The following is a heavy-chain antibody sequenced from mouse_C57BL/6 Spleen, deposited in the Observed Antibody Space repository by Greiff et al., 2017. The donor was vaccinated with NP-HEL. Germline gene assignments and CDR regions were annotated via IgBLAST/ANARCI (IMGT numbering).Heavy chain of an antibody. CDR1: GYTFTSYW. CDR3: GTAQAEDYFDY. CDR2: IDPSDSYT. J-gene: IGHJ2*01. V-gene: IGHV1-69*01. D-gene: IGHD3-2*02. Sequence: QVQLQQPGAELVMPGASVKLSCKASGYTFTSYWMPWVKQRPGQGLEWIGEIDPSDSYTTYNQKFKGKSTLTVDKSSSTAYMQLSSLTSEDSAVYYCGTAQAEDYFDYWGQGTTLTVSS.